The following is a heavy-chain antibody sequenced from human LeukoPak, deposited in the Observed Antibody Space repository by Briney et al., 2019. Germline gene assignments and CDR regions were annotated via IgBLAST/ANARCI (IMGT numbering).Heavy chain of an antibody. CDR3: AKDGGMVREQHYFDY. J-gene: IGHJ4*02. V-gene: IGHV3-23*01. Sequence: PGGSLRLSCAASGFTFSSYAMSWVRQAPGKGLEWVSAISGSGGSTYYADSVKGRFTISRDNSKNTLYLQMNSLRAEDTAVYYCAKDGGMVREQHYFDYWGQATLVTVSS. CDR2: ISGSGGST. D-gene: IGHD3-10*01. CDR1: GFTFSSYA.